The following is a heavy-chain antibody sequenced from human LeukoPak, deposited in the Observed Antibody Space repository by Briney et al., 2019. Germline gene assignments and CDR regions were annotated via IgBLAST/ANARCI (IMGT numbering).Heavy chain of an antibody. J-gene: IGHJ4*02. CDR1: GGSFSGYY. CDR2: INHSGST. D-gene: IGHD6-13*01. V-gene: IGHV4-34*01. CDR3: ARRPIAAAGFDY. Sequence: SETQSLTCAVYGGSFSGYYWSWIRQPPGKGLEWIGEINHSGSTNYNPSLKSRVTISVDTSKNQFSLKLSSVTAADTAVYYCARRPIAAAGFDYWGQGTLVTVSS.